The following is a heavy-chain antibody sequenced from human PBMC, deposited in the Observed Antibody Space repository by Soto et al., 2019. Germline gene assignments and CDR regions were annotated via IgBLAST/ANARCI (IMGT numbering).Heavy chain of an antibody. CDR3: ERLGRIAVAGTFDY. J-gene: IGHJ4*02. CDR2: INPNSGGT. CDR1: GYTFTGYY. V-gene: IGHV1-2*02. D-gene: IGHD6-19*01. Sequence: ASVKVSCKASGYTFTGYYMHWVRQAPGQGLEWMGWINPNSGGTNYAQKFQGRVTMTRDTSISTAYMELSRLRSDDTAVYYCERLGRIAVAGTFDYWGQGTLVTVSS.